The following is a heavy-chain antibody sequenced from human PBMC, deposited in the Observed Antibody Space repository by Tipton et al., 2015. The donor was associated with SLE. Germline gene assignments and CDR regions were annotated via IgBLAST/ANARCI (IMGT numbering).Heavy chain of an antibody. D-gene: IGHD3-22*01. V-gene: IGHV4-59*01. CDR3: ARTLYYYDSSVYSRYFDI. CDR2: IYYRGST. J-gene: IGHJ2*01. Sequence: TLSLTCTVSGGSISSYYWSWIRQPPGKGLEWIGYIYYRGSTNYSPSLKSRVSMSVDRSKNQFSLKLSSVTAADTAMYYCARTLYYYDSSVYSRYFDIWSRGTMVTV. CDR1: GGSISSYY.